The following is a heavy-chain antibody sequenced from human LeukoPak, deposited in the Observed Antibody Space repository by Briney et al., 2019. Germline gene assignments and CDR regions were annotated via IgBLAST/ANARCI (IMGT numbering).Heavy chain of an antibody. CDR2: VYYTGSA. D-gene: IGHD3-10*01. CDR3: ARCASGSYYWFDP. V-gene: IGHV4-39*01. CDR1: GGSISSTSYH. Sequence: SETLSLTCTVSGGSISSTSYHWAWIRQPPGKGLEWIATVYYTGSAYYNPSLKSRVTISVDTSKSQFSLKLSSVTTADTALYYCARCASGSYYWFDPWGQGTLVTVSS. J-gene: IGHJ5*02.